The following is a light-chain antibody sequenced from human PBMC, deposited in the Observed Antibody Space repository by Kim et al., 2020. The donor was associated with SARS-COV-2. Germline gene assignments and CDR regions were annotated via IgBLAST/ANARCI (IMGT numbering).Light chain of an antibody. CDR1: QSVSSNY. V-gene: IGKV3-20*01. J-gene: IGKJ5*01. CDR2: AAS. CDR3: QQYGRPPIT. Sequence: EIVLTQSPGTLSLSPGERVTLSCRASQSVSSNYLTWYQQRPGQAPRLLLYAASSRATGISDRFSGSGSGTDFTLTISRLEPEDFAVYYCQQYGRPPITFGQGTRLEIK.